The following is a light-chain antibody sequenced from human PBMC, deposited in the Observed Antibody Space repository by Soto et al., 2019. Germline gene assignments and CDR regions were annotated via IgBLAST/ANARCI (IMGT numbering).Light chain of an antibody. CDR2: DAS. CDR1: QRVSPS. Sequence: IVLTHSAVTLSLYKWASAAISGRASQRVSPSLAWYQQRPGQAPRLLIYDASNRASGIPARFSGSGSGTDFTLTISSLEPEDFAVYYCQQYLGSPGITFGQGTRLEI. V-gene: IGKV3-11*01. CDR3: QQYLGSPGIT. J-gene: IGKJ5*01.